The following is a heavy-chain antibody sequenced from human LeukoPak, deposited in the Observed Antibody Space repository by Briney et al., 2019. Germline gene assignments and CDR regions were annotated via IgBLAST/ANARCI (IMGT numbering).Heavy chain of an antibody. CDR1: GFTFTTYW. V-gene: IGHV3-7*01. CDR3: ANHLACGSTSCPSFDY. D-gene: IGHD2-2*01. CDR2: IKQDGSEK. Sequence: GGSLRLSCAASGFTFTTYWMSWVRQAPGKGLEWMANIKQDGSEKYYVDSVKGRFTISRDNAKNSLYLQMNSLRAEDTAVYYCANHLACGSTSCPSFDYWGQGTLVTVSS. J-gene: IGHJ4*02.